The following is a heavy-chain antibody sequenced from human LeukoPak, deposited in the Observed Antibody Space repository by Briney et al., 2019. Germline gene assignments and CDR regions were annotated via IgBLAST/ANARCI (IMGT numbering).Heavy chain of an antibody. Sequence: AASVKVSCKASGYTFTNYYMHWVRHAPGQGLEWMGRINPNSGDTNSAQKFQGRVTMTRDTSISTAYMELSRLRSDDTAVYYCATVGGLGIYDYWGQGTLVTVSS. CDR3: ATVGGLGIYDY. J-gene: IGHJ4*02. CDR1: GYTFTNYY. CDR2: INPNSGDT. D-gene: IGHD3-16*01. V-gene: IGHV1-2*06.